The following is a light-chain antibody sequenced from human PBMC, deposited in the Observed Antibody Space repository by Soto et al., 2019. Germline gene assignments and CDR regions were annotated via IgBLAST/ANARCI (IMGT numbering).Light chain of an antibody. J-gene: IGKJ1*01. CDR3: QQYNNWPQT. CDR1: QSVSSN. Sequence: EIVLTQSPATLSVSPGERATLSCRASQSVSSNLAWYQQKPGQAPRLLIYGASTRATGIPARFSGSGYGTDLTLTISSLQSEDFAVYYCQQYNNWPQTFGQGTKVEIK. CDR2: GAS. V-gene: IGKV3-15*01.